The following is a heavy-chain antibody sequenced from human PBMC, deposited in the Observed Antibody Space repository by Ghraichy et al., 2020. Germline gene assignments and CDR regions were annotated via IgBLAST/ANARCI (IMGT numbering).Heavy chain of an antibody. CDR1: GGSISTYY. D-gene: IGHD6-19*01. CDR2: IYYSGTT. CDR3: ARGGQWLVEASAFDI. Sequence: SETLSLTCTVSGGSISTYYWSWIRQPPGKGLEWIAYIYYSGTTNYNPSLKCRVTISVDTSNNHFSLKLTSVTAADTAVYYCARGGQWLVEASAFDIWGQGTMVTVSS. J-gene: IGHJ3*02. V-gene: IGHV4-59*01.